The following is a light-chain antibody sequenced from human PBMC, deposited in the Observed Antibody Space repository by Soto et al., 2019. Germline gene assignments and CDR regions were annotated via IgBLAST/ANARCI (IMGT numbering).Light chain of an antibody. Sequence: IVMTQSPATLSVSPGEGVTLSCRASENVGTNLAWYQQKPGQAPRLLIYDASNRATGIPARFSGSGSGTDFTLTISGLEPEDFAVYYCQQRSNWPPAFGQGTRLEIK. J-gene: IGKJ5*01. V-gene: IGKV3-11*01. CDR2: DAS. CDR1: ENVGTN. CDR3: QQRSNWPPA.